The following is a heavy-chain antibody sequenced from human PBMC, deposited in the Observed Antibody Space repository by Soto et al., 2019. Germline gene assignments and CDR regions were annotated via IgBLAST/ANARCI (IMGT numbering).Heavy chain of an antibody. CDR3: AKRPETGISPFDY. Sequence: QLMESGGGLVQPGGSLRLSCAASGFIFSGYAMSWVRQAPGRGLEWVSAISGKGGSLHFADSMKGRFTISRDNPRNTQYLKMNILRAEDTAVYYCAKRPETGISPFDYWGQGILVTVSS. CDR2: ISGKGGSL. J-gene: IGHJ4*02. V-gene: IGHV3-23*01. CDR1: GFIFSGYA. D-gene: IGHD3-3*02.